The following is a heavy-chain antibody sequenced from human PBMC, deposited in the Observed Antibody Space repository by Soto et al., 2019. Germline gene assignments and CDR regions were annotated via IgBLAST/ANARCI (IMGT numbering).Heavy chain of an antibody. Sequence: VASVKVSCKTSGYTFSTYDINWVRQAPGQGLEWMGWMNPNSGDTGYAQKFLGRLTMTRDSSIRTVYMELSSLSSEDTAVYYCAGVNYYGSGSYQDFFYFYALDVWGQGTTVTVS. CDR1: GYTFSTYD. V-gene: IGHV1-8*01. J-gene: IGHJ6*02. D-gene: IGHD3-10*01. CDR3: AGVNYYGSGSYQDFFYFYALDV. CDR2: MNPNSGDT.